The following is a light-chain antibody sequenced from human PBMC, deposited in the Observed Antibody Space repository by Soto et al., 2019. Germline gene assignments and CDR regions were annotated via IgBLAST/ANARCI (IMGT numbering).Light chain of an antibody. Sequence: QSALTQPASVSGSPGQSITISCTGTSSDVGGYNYVSWYQHHPGKAPKLIIFEVSNRPSRVSDRFSGSKSANTASLTISGLQAEDEADYYCSSYRSTRALVFGTGTKLTVL. CDR3: SSYRSTRALV. CDR2: EVS. CDR1: SSDVGGYNY. V-gene: IGLV2-14*01. J-gene: IGLJ1*01.